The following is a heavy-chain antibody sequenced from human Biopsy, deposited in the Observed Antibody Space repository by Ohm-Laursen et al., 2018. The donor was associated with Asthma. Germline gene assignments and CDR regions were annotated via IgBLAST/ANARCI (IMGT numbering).Heavy chain of an antibody. CDR3: ARTFHFWSPYHAEHYQL. CDR2: IKHDGTEK. CDR1: GFTFRVFA. V-gene: IGHV3-7*01. J-gene: IGHJ1*01. D-gene: IGHD3-3*02. Sequence: SLRLSCAASGFTFRVFALHWVRQVPGKGLEWVANIKHDGTEKNHVDSLKGRFTISRDNAKNSLYLQMNSLRAEDTAVYYCARTFHFWSPYHAEHYQLWGQGTLVTVSS.